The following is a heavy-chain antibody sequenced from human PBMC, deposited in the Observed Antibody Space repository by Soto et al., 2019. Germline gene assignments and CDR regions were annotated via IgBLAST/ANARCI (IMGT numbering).Heavy chain of an antibody. V-gene: IGHV1-8*01. CDR1: GYTFTSYD. CDR2: MNPNSGNT. CDR3: ARGWAGLSDYDYIWGSSFGYAFDI. D-gene: IGHD3-16*01. Sequence: ASVKVSCKASGYTFTSYDINWVRQATGQGLEWMGWMNPNSGNTGYAQKFQGRVTMTRNNTISTAYMELGSLRSEETAVYYCARGWAGLSDYDYIWGSSFGYAFDIWGQGTMVTVSS. J-gene: IGHJ3*02.